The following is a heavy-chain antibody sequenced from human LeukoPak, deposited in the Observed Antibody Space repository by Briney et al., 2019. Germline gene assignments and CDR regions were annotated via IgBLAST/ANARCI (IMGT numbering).Heavy chain of an antibody. CDR1: GFTFSDYY. J-gene: IGHJ4*02. V-gene: IGHV3-23*01. CDR2: ISGSGGST. CDR3: AKEGRDGYNSFDY. D-gene: IGHD5-24*01. Sequence: GGSLRLSCAASGFTFSDYYMSWIRQAPGKGLEWVSGISGSGGSTYDADSVKGRFTISRDNSKNTLYLQMDSLRAEDTAVYYCAKEGRDGYNSFDYWGQGTLVTVSS.